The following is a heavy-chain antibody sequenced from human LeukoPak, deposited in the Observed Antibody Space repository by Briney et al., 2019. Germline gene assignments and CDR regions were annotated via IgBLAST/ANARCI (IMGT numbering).Heavy chain of an antibody. Sequence: VGSLRLSCAASGFIFSTYDMHWVRQAPGKGLEWVAVISREGGIAYHADSVKGRFTISRDNSKNTLYLQMNSLRADDTAVYYCARHFTTGSIDHWGQGNLVTVSS. CDR3: ARHFTTGSIDH. D-gene: IGHD3-9*01. J-gene: IGHJ4*02. V-gene: IGHV3-30-3*01. CDR1: GFIFSTYD. CDR2: ISREGGIA.